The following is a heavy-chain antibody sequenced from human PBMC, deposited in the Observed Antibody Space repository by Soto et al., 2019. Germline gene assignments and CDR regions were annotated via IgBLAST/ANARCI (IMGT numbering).Heavy chain of an antibody. CDR2: IYPGDSDI. CDR3: ARRYCSGGSCYSRNWFDP. Sequence: GESLKISCKGSGYSFTSYWIGWVRQMPGKGLEWMGIIYPGDSDIRYSPSFQGQVTISADKSISTAYLQWSSLKASDTAMYYCARRYCSGGSCYSRNWFDPWGQGTLVTVSS. J-gene: IGHJ5*02. CDR1: GYSFTSYW. D-gene: IGHD2-15*01. V-gene: IGHV5-51*01.